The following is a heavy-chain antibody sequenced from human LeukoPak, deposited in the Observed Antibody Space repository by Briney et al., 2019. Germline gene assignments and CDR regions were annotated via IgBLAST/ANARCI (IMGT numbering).Heavy chain of an antibody. Sequence: GESLRLSCAASGFTFSRYSMNWVRQAPGKGLEWVSYISISGIIYYADSVKGRLTISRDNAKNSLYLQMNSLRDEDTAVYYCASVYGDPEDYWGQGTLVTVSS. CDR3: ASVYGDPEDY. CDR2: ISISGII. D-gene: IGHD4-17*01. CDR1: GFTFSRYS. J-gene: IGHJ4*02. V-gene: IGHV3-48*02.